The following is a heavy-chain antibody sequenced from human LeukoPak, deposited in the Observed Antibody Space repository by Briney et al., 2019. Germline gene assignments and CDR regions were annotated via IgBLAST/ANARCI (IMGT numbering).Heavy chain of an antibody. Sequence: SETLSLTCTVSGGSISSYYWSWIRQPPGKGLEWIGYIYYSGITNYNPSLKSRVTISVDTSKNQFSLKLSSVTAADTAVYYCARAPMVRGVVDDYWGQGTLVTVSS. J-gene: IGHJ4*02. D-gene: IGHD3-10*01. CDR2: IYYSGIT. V-gene: IGHV4-59*08. CDR1: GGSISSYY. CDR3: ARAPMVRGVVDDY.